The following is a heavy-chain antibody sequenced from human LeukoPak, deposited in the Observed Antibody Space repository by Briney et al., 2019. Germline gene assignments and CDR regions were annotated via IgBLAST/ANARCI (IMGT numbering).Heavy chain of an antibody. J-gene: IGHJ4*02. CDR2: FDPEDGET. CDR3: ATDRRGSSHSGSYQFDY. Sequence: GASVKVSCKVSGYTLTELSMHWVRQAPGKGPEWMGGFDPEDGETIYAQKFQGRVTMTEDTSTDTAYMELSSLRSEDTAVYYCATDRRGSSHSGSYQFDYWGQGTLVTVSS. CDR1: GYTLTELS. D-gene: IGHD1-26*01. V-gene: IGHV1-24*01.